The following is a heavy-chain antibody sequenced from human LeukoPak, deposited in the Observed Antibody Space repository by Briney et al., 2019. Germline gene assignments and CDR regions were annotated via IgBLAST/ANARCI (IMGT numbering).Heavy chain of an antibody. J-gene: IGHJ4*02. Sequence: GGSLRLSCTASGFTYGDYAMSWVRQAPGKGLEWVGFIRSKAYGGTTEYAASVKGRFTISRDDSKSIAYLQMNSLKTEDTAVYYCTRGTMVRGVIITFLFDYWGQGTLVTVSS. D-gene: IGHD3-10*01. CDR3: TRGTMVRGVIITFLFDY. V-gene: IGHV3-49*04. CDR2: IRSKAYGGTT. CDR1: GFTYGDYA.